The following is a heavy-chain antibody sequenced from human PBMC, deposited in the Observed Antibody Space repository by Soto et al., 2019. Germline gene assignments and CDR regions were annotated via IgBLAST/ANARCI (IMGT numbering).Heavy chain of an antibody. CDR2: ISNGGDAV. CDR1: GFTFSDYY. J-gene: IGHJ2*01. Sequence: QVHLVESGGGLVKPGGSLRLSCAASGFTFSDYYMSWLRQVPGKGLEWVSYISNGGDAVHYADSVKGRFTISRDNADNSLYLQMNSLKVEDTAVYYCAKENWYLDLWGRGTLVTVSS. CDR3: AKENWYLDL. V-gene: IGHV3-11*01.